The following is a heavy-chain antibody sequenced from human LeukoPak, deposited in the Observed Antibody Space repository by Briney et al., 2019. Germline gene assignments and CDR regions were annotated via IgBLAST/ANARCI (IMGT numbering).Heavy chain of an antibody. CDR2: IKQDGSEK. CDR1: GFTLSSYW. CDR3: ARDLPFDY. J-gene: IGHJ4*02. Sequence: GGSLRLSCAASGFTLSSYWMSWVRQAPGKGLEWVANIKQDGSEKYYVDSVKGRFTISRDNAKNSLYLQMNSLRAEDTAVYYCARDLPFDYWGQGTLVTVSS. V-gene: IGHV3-7*01.